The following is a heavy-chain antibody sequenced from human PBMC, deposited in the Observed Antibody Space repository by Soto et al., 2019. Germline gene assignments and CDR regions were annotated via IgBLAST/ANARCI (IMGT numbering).Heavy chain of an antibody. CDR3: ARDPNIVATRRDVYYYYGMDV. D-gene: IGHD5-12*01. Sequence: PGESLKISCKDSGYSFTNYWIAWVRQMPGRGLEWMGIIYPGDSRTRYSPSFQGRFTISRDNSKNTLYLQMNSLRAEDTAVYYCARDPNIVATRRDVYYYYGMDVWGQGTTVTSP. J-gene: IGHJ6*02. V-gene: IGHV5-51*01. CDR1: GYSFTNYW. CDR2: IYPGDSRT.